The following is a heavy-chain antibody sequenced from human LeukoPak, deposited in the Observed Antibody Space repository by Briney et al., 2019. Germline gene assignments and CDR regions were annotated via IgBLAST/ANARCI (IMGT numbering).Heavy chain of an antibody. CDR2: INTNTGNP. J-gene: IGHJ3*02. V-gene: IGHV7-4-1*02. D-gene: IGHD3-22*01. CDR1: GYTFTSYA. Sequence: GASVTVSCKASGYTFTSYAMNWVRQAPGQGLEWMGWINTNTGNPTYAQGFTGRFVFSLDTSVSTAYLQISSLKAEDTAVYYCARVPLFYYYDSSGTTNGAFDIWGQGTMVTVSS. CDR3: ARVPLFYYYDSSGTTNGAFDI.